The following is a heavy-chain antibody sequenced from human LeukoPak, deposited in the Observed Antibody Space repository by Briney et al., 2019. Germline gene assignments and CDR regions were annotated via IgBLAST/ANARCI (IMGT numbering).Heavy chain of an antibody. CDR2: ISAYNGNT. CDR3: ARPFSSGWPFDY. Sequence: ASVKVSCKASGYTFTSYGISWVRQAPGQGLEWMGWISAYNGNTNYAQKLQGRVTMTTDTSTSTAYMELRSLGSDDTAVYYCARPFSSGWPFDYWGQGTLVTVSS. D-gene: IGHD6-19*01. J-gene: IGHJ4*02. V-gene: IGHV1-18*01. CDR1: GYTFTSYG.